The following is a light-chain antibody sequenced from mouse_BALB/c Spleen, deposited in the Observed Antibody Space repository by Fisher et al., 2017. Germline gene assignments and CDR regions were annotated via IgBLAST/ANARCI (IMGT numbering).Light chain of an antibody. J-gene: IGKJ1*01. CDR1: SSISSSN. CDR3: QQYHSYPWT. Sequence: DIVLTQTPALMAASPGEKVTITCSVSSSISSSNLHWYQQKPGSSPKPWIYRTSNLASGVPARFSGSGSGTSYSLTISSMEAEDAATYYCQQYHSYPWTFGGGTKLEIK. V-gene: IGKV4-53*01. CDR2: RTS.